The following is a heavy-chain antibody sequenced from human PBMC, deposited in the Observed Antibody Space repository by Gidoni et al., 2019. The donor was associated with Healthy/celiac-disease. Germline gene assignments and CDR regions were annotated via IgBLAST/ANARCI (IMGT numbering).Heavy chain of an antibody. Sequence: QVQLVESGGGVVQPGRSLRLSCAASGFTFSRYAMHWVRQAPGKGLEWVAVISYDGSNKYYADSVKGRFTISRDNSKNTLYLQMNSLRAEDTAVYYCARDQERSGSPAAFDIWGQGTMVTVSS. J-gene: IGHJ3*02. CDR3: ARDQERSGSPAAFDI. CDR2: ISYDGSNK. V-gene: IGHV3-30-3*01. D-gene: IGHD1-26*01. CDR1: GFTFSRYA.